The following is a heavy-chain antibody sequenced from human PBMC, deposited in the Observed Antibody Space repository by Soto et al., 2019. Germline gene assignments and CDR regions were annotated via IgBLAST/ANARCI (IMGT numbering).Heavy chain of an antibody. V-gene: IGHV4-34*01. CDR2: INHSGST. D-gene: IGHD3-10*01. J-gene: IGHJ5*02. CDR3: ARGPVLLWFGEYPNWFDP. CDR1: GGSFIVYY. Sequence: SETLSLTCAVYGGSFIVYYWSWIRQPPGKGLEWIGEINHSGSTNYNPSLKSRVTISVDTSKNQFSLKLSSVTAADTAVYYCARGPVLLWFGEYPNWFDPWGQGNLVTVSS.